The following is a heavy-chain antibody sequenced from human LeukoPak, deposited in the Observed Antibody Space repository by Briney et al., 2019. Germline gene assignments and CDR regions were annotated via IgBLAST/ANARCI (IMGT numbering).Heavy chain of an antibody. Sequence: SVKVSCKASGGTFSSYAISWVRQAPGQGLEWMGGIIPIFGTANYAQKFQGRVTITTDESTSTAYMELSSLRSEDTAVYYCASSGDGIAVAGTMSDYWGQGTLVTVSS. CDR1: GGTFSSYA. CDR2: IIPIFGTA. D-gene: IGHD6-19*01. CDR3: ASSGDGIAVAGTMSDY. V-gene: IGHV1-69*05. J-gene: IGHJ4*02.